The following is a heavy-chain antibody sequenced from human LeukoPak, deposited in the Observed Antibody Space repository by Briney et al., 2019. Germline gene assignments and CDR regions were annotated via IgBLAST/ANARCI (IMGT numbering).Heavy chain of an antibody. CDR1: GGSFSGYY. V-gene: IGHV4-34*01. J-gene: IGHJ4*02. Sequence: SETLSLTCAVYGGSFSGYYWSWIRQPPGKGLEWIGEINHSGSTNYNPSLKSRDTISVDTSKNQFSLKLSSVTAAHTAVYYCARGISSGWYEPFDYWGQGTLVTVSS. CDR3: ARGISSGWYEPFDY. CDR2: INHSGST. D-gene: IGHD6-19*01.